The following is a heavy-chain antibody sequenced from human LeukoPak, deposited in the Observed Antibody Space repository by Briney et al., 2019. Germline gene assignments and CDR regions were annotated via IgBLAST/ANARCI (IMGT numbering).Heavy chain of an antibody. Sequence: PSETLSLTCAVYGGSFSGYSWSWIRQHPGKGLEWIGYIYYSGSTYYNPSLKSRVTISVDTSKNQFSLKLSSVTAADTAVYYCAREGDSSGSRPFDYWGQGTLVTVSS. J-gene: IGHJ4*02. CDR2: IYYSGST. CDR1: GGSFSGYS. V-gene: IGHV4-31*11. CDR3: AREGDSSGSRPFDY. D-gene: IGHD3-22*01.